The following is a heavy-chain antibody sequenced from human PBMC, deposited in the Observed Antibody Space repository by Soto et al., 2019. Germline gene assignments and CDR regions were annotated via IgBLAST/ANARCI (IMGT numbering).Heavy chain of an antibody. CDR1: GGSISSSNW. Sequence: PSETLSLTCAVSGGSISSSNWWSWVRQPPGKGLEWIGEIYHSGSTNYNPSLKSRVTISVDKSKNQFSLKLSSVTAADTAVYYCARGGPNYYDSSGYFDYWGQGTMVTVYS. D-gene: IGHD3-22*01. CDR2: IYHSGST. CDR3: ARGGPNYYDSSGYFDY. V-gene: IGHV4-4*02. J-gene: IGHJ4*02.